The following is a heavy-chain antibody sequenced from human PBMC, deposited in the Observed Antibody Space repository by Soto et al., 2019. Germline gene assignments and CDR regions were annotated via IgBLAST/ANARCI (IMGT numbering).Heavy chain of an antibody. D-gene: IGHD2-2*02. CDR1: GFSLTTYS. V-gene: IGHV3-53*01. CDR3: ATSYCSSTSCYISTPLDY. J-gene: IGHJ4*02. CDR2: IYSGGST. Sequence: PGESLKISCAVSGFSLTTYSMTWVRQAPGKGLEWVSVIYSGGSTYYADSVKGRFTISRDNSKNTLYLQMNSLRAEDTAVYYCATSYCSSTSCYISTPLDYWGQGTLVTASS.